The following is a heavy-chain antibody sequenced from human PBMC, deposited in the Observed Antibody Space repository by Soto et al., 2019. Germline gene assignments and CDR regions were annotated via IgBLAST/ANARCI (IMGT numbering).Heavy chain of an antibody. V-gene: IGHV2-5*02. CDR1: GFSLTTSGVG. J-gene: IGHJ4*02. CDR2: IYWDDDK. Sequence: QITLKESGPTVVKPTETLTLTCTFSGFSLTTSGVGVGWVRQSPGKAPEWLALIYWDDDKRYSTTLKSRLTTTKDSSKNQVVLTMAHVDPADTATYYCAHRVLRTVFGLVTTTAIYFDFWGQGTPVVVSS. CDR3: AHRVLRTVFGLVTTTAIYFDF. D-gene: IGHD3-3*01.